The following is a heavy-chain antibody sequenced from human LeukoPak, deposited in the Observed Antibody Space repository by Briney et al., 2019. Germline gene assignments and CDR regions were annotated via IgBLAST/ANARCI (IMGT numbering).Heavy chain of an antibody. D-gene: IGHD1-26*01. CDR2: INHSGST. CDR1: GGSFSGYY. V-gene: IGHV4-34*01. J-gene: IGHJ4*02. CDR3: ASPGVGATIDY. Sequence: SETLSLTCAVYGGSFSGYYWSWIRQPPGKGLEWIGEINHSGSTNYNPSLESRVTISVDTSKNQFSLKLSSVTAADTAVYYCASPGVGATIDYWGQGTLVTVSS.